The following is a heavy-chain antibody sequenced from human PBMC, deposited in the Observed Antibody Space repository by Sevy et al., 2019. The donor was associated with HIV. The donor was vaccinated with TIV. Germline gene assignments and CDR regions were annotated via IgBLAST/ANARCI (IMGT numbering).Heavy chain of an antibody. D-gene: IGHD3-3*01. V-gene: IGHV4-34*01. Sequence: SETLSLTCAVYGGCLSGYYWSWIRQPPGKGLEWIGEINHSGSTNYNPSLKSRVTISVDTSKNQFSLKLSSVTAADTAVYYCARGEGDLTIWGQGSLVTVSS. CDR2: INHSGST. CDR1: GGCLSGYY. CDR3: ARGEGDLTI. J-gene: IGHJ4*02.